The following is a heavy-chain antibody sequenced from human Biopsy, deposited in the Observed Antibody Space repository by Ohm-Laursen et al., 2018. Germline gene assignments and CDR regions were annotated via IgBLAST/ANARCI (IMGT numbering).Heavy chain of an antibody. J-gene: IGHJ2*01. V-gene: IGHV4-59*07. Sequence: SDTLSLTCTVSGGPSDSYYWSWIRQPPGKALEWIGYIYFTGRTSYNPSLKSRVTMSVNTSKKQFSLRLSSVTAADTAVYYCASAGYNPDWNFDLWGRGTRVTVSS. CDR1: GGPSDSYY. D-gene: IGHD5-24*01. CDR2: IYFTGRT. CDR3: ASAGYNPDWNFDL.